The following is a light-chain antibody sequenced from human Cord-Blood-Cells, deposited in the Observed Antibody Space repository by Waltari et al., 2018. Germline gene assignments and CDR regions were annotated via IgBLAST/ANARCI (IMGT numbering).Light chain of an antibody. CDR3: CSYAGSSTWV. V-gene: IGLV2-23*01. J-gene: IGLJ3*02. CDR2: EGS. Sequence: QSALTPPASASGSPGQSITISCTGPSSDVGSYNLVSCYQQHPGKAPKLMIYEGSKRPSGVSNRFSGSKSGNTASLTISGLQAEDEADYYCCSYAGSSTWVFGGGTKLTVL. CDR1: SSDVGSYNL.